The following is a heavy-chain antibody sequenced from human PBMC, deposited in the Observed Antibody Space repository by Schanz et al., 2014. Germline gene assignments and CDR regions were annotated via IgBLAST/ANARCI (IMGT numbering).Heavy chain of an antibody. Sequence: QVQLVQSGAEVKKPGASVKVSCKASGYTFTSYSMHWVRQAPGQGLEWMGMINPSGGSTTYAQKFQGRVTMTRDTSTSTVYMELSSLRSDDTAVYYCASSGAGYSSSWDFDYWGQGTLVTVSS. CDR1: GYTFTSYS. CDR3: ASSGAGYSSSWDFDY. J-gene: IGHJ4*02. D-gene: IGHD6-13*01. CDR2: INPSGGST. V-gene: IGHV1-46*01.